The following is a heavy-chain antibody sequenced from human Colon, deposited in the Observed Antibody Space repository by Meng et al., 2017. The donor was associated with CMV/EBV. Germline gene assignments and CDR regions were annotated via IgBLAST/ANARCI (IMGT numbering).Heavy chain of an antibody. J-gene: IGHJ4*02. D-gene: IGHD3-16*01. CDR3: ARDFKDLGA. Sequence: ETLSLTCAASGFTFSSYSMNWVRQAPGKGLEWVSSISSSSSYIYYADSVKGRFTISRDNAKNSLYLQMNSLRVEDTAVYYCARDFKDLGAWGQGTPVTVSS. CDR2: ISSSSSYI. CDR1: GFTFSSYS. V-gene: IGHV3-21*01.